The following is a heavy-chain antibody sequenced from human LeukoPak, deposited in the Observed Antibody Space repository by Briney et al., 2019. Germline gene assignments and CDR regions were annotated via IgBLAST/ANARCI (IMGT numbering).Heavy chain of an antibody. J-gene: IGHJ5*02. V-gene: IGHV4-39*01. CDR2: IYYSGST. CDR3: ARPGVGATYWFDP. D-gene: IGHD1-26*01. Sequence: SETLSLTCTVSGGSISSSSYYWGWIRQPPGKGLEWIGSIYYSGSTYYNPSLKSRVTISVDTSKNQFSLKLSSVTAADTAVYYCARPGVGATYWFDPWGQGTLVTVSS. CDR1: GGSISSSSYY.